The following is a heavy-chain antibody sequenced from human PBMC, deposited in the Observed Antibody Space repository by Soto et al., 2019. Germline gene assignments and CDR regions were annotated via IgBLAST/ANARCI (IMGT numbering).Heavy chain of an antibody. V-gene: IGHV3-23*01. CDR1: GFTFNNYD. CDR3: ARSLGPSRHFFDH. Sequence: EVQLLDSGGDLVQPGGSLRLSCAASGFTFNNYDMSWVRQAPGKGLEWVSTLSDTTYYADSVRGRFTISRDTSGSTLYLQMNSLGVDDTAVCYCARSLGPSRHFFDHWGQGTLVTVSS. CDR2: LSDTT. J-gene: IGHJ4*02. D-gene: IGHD3-16*01.